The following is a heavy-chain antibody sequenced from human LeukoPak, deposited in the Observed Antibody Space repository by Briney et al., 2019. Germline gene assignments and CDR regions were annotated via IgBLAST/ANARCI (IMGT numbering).Heavy chain of an antibody. V-gene: IGHV4-30-4*01. CDR3: ASNDFWSGFDY. J-gene: IGHJ4*02. D-gene: IGHD3-3*01. CDR2: IYYSGST. CDR1: GGSISSGDYY. Sequence: PSQTLSLTCTVSGGSISSGDYYWSWIRQPPGKGLEWIGYIYYSGSTYYNPSLKSRVPISVDTSKNQFSLKLSSVTAADTAVYYCASNDFWSGFDYWGQGTLVTVSS.